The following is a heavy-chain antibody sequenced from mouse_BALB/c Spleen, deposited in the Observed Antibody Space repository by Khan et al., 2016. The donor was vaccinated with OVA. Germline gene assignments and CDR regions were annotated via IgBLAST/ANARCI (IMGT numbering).Heavy chain of an antibody. CDR2: ILPGTGNT. D-gene: IGHD2-10*01. V-gene: IGHV1-9*01. Sequence: QVRLQQSGAELMKPGASVKISCKATGYAFRSYWLGWVKQRPGHGLEWVGGILPGTGNTNYNEKFEGKATFTADPSSNTAYLQLSSLTSEDSAVYYCARPYYDDYWGQGTTLTVSS. CDR1: GYAFRSYW. J-gene: IGHJ2*01. CDR3: ARPYYDDY.